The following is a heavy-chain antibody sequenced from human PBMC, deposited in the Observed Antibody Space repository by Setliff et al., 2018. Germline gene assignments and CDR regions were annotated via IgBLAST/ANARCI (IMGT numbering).Heavy chain of an antibody. J-gene: IGHJ4*02. CDR2: IDWDDDK. V-gene: IGHV2-70*11. Sequence: GSGPTLVNPTQTLTLTCTFSGFSLSTSGICVSWTRQPPGKALEWLARIDWDDDKYYTPSLKTRLTISKDTSKNQVVLTMTNMDPVDTATYYCAAASNYYDYWGQGTLVTVSS. CDR3: AAASNYYDY. CDR1: GFSLSTSGIC.